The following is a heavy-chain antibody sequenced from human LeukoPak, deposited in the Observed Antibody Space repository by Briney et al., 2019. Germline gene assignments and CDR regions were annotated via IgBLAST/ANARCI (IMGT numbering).Heavy chain of an antibody. D-gene: IGHD5-18*01. CDR2: ISYDGSNK. Sequence: GRSLRLSCAASGFTFSSYAMHWVRQAPGKGLEWVAVISYDGSNKYYADSVKGRFTISRDNSKNTLYLQLNSLRVEDTAVYYCAKEGGIQLLLPINSWGQGTLVTVS. J-gene: IGHJ4*02. V-gene: IGHV3-30-3*01. CDR1: GFTFSSYA. CDR3: AKEGGIQLLLPINS.